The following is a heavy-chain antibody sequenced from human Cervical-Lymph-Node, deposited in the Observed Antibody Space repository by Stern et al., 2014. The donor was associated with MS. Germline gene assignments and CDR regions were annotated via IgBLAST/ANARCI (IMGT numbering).Heavy chain of an antibody. D-gene: IGHD1-26*01. CDR2: INPDVGVT. CDR1: GYTFINYY. V-gene: IGHV1-2*06. Sequence: QLVQSGAEMKKPGASVKVSCKTSGYTFINYYMHWVRQSPGQGLEWMGRINPDVGVTDYAQKFQGRVTMTRDTSITTVYMELHRLTSDDTAVYFCARELRGGRSGHYWGQGSLVSVSA. CDR3: ARELRGGRSGHY. J-gene: IGHJ4*02.